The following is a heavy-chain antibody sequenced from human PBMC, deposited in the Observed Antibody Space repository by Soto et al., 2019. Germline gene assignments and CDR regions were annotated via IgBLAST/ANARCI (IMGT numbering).Heavy chain of an antibody. J-gene: IGHJ6*02. CDR3: ARDLRFLEWFPSVEHCYGMDV. D-gene: IGHD3-3*01. Sequence: LSLTCTVSGGSISSYYWSWIRQPPGKGLEWIGYIYYSGSTNYNPSLKSRVTISVDTSKNQFSLKLSSVTAADTAVYYCARDLRFLEWFPSVEHCYGMDVWGRGTTVTVSS. CDR1: GGSISSYY. CDR2: IYYSGST. V-gene: IGHV4-59*01.